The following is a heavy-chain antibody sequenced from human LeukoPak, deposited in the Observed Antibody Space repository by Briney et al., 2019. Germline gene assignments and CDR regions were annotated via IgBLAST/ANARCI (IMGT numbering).Heavy chain of an antibody. J-gene: IGHJ5*02. CDR2: INHSGST. CDR3: ASQTLYGYVWGPA. V-gene: IGHV4-34*01. CDR1: GESFSGYY. Sequence: SETLSLSCAVYGESFSGYYWSWIRQPPGKGLEWIGEINHSGSTNYNPSLKSRVTISVDKSKNQFSLKLTSVTAADTAVYYCASQTLYGYVWGPAWGQGTLVTVSS. D-gene: IGHD3-16*01.